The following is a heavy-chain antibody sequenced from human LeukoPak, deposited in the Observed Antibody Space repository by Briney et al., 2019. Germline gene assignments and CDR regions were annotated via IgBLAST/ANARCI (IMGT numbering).Heavy chain of an antibody. CDR3: ARGYTTINFDY. CDR1: GYSFTSYY. CDR2: INPSGGAT. J-gene: IGHJ4*02. D-gene: IGHD1-1*01. Sequence: ASVKVSCKASGYSFTSYYIHWVRQAPGQGLEWMGVINPSGGATTYAQKFHGRVTMTRDTSTSTVYMELSSLRSEDTAVYYCARGYTTINFDYWGQGTLVTVSS. V-gene: IGHV1-46*01.